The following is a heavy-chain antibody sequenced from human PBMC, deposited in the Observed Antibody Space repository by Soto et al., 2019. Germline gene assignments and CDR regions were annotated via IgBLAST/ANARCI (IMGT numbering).Heavy chain of an antibody. CDR2: IYYSGST. CDR3: ARDRDEGSSWYSYYCVMVV. Sequence: QVQLQESGPGLVKPSETLALTCTVSGGSISSYYWSWIRQPPGKGLEWSGYIYYSGSTNYNPSLQRRVTLSVGTSKNQVSLKLSAVTAAYPAVYYCARDRDEGSSWYSYYCVMVVWGQGTTVTVSS. CDR1: GGSISSYY. D-gene: IGHD6-13*01. J-gene: IGHJ6*02. V-gene: IGHV4-59*01.